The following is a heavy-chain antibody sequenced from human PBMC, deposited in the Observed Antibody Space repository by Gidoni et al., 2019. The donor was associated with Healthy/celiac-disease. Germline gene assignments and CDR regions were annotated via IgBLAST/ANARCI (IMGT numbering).Heavy chain of an antibody. V-gene: IGHV4-61*01. CDR1: GGSVSSGSYY. Sequence: QVQLQESGPGLVKPSETLSLTCTVSGGSVSSGSYYWSWIRQPPGKGLEWIEYIYYSVSTNCNPSLKSRVTISVDTSKNQFSLKLSSVTAADTAVYYCARGGWYDFWSGLGAFDIWGQGTMVTVSS. J-gene: IGHJ3*02. D-gene: IGHD3-3*01. CDR2: IYYSVST. CDR3: ARGGWYDFWSGLGAFDI.